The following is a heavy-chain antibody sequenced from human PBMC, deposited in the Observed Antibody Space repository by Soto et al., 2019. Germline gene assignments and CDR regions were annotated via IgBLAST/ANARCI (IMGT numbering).Heavy chain of an antibody. V-gene: IGHV4-34*01. CDR3: AIYSGSYRGFDY. CDR1: DESLSSYY. J-gene: IGHJ4*02. Sequence: QVQLQQWGAGLLRPSETLSLTCAVYDESLSSYYWSWIRQPPGKGLEWIGEINHSGNTNYNPSLKGRVTISRDTSKNRFSLNLNSVTAADTAVYYCAIYSGSYRGFDYWGQGILVTVSS. D-gene: IGHD1-26*01. CDR2: INHSGNT.